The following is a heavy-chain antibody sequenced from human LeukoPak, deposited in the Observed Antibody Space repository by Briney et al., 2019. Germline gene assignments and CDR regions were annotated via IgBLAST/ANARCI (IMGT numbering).Heavy chain of an antibody. V-gene: IGHV3-7*01. D-gene: IGHD1-26*01. CDR1: GFTFSTSW. CDR2: INEDGSEK. J-gene: IGHJ3*02. Sequence: PGGSLRLSCAASGFTFSTSWMNWVRQAPGKGLEWVASINEDGSEKYYVDSVKGRLTVSRDNAKNSLYLQMNSLRAEDTAVYYCARAGGTYYGIAFDIWGQGTMVTVSS. CDR3: ARAGGTYYGIAFDI.